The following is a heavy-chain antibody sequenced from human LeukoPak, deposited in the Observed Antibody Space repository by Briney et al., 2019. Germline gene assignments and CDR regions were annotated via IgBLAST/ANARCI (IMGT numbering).Heavy chain of an antibody. Sequence: GGSLRLSCAASGFTFSSYAMSWVRQAPGKGLEWVSAISGSGGSTYYADSVKGRFTISRDNSKNTLYLQMNSLRAEDTAVYYCARDSYYYDSRNGMDVWGQGTTVTVSS. J-gene: IGHJ6*02. D-gene: IGHD3-22*01. CDR2: ISGSGGST. CDR3: ARDSYYYDSRNGMDV. V-gene: IGHV3-23*01. CDR1: GFTFSSYA.